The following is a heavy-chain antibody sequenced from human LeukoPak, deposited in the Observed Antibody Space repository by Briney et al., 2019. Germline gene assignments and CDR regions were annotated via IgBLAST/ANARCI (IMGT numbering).Heavy chain of an antibody. D-gene: IGHD3-22*01. CDR1: GYTFTSYG. CDR2: ISAYNGNT. Sequence: ASVKVSCKASGYTFTSYGISWVRQAPGQGLEWMGWISAYNGNTNYAQKLQGRVTMTTDTSTSTAYMELSRLRSDDTAVYYCARDKRLSRVNWFDPWGQGTLVTVSS. J-gene: IGHJ5*02. V-gene: IGHV1-18*01. CDR3: ARDKRLSRVNWFDP.